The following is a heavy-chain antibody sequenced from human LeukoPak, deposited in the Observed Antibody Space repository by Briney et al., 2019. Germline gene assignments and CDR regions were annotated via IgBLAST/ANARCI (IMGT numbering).Heavy chain of an antibody. CDR1: GFTFSSYW. J-gene: IGHJ4*02. CDR2: IKQDGSEK. V-gene: IGHV3-7*03. CDR3: ATPGGDSSGYYVFPLGY. D-gene: IGHD3-22*01. Sequence: GGSLRLSCAASGFTFSSYWMDWVRQVPGKGLEWVANIKQDGSEKYYVDSVKGRFTISRDNAKNSLYLQMNSLRAGDTAVYYCATPGGDSSGYYVFPLGYWGQGTLVTVSS.